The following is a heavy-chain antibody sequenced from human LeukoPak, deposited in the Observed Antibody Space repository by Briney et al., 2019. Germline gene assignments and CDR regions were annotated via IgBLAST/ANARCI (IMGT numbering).Heavy chain of an antibody. CDR3: ARGLRPIQH. D-gene: IGHD3-16*01. CDR1: GGSISTSSYY. V-gene: IGHV4-39*01. Sequence: PSETLSLTCTVSGGSISTSSYYWGWIRQPPGKGLEWIGNIHNSESTYYNPSLKSRVTMSVDTSKNQFSLKLSSVTAADTAVYYCARGLRPIQHWGQGTLVTVSS. J-gene: IGHJ1*01. CDR2: IHNSEST.